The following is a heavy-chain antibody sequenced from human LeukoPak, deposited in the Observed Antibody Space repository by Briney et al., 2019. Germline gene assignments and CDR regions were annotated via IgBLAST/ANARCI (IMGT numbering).Heavy chain of an antibody. D-gene: IGHD4-11*01. Sequence: GVSLRLSCAASGFTFSSYWMHWVRQAPGKGLVWVSRINSDGSSTSYADSVKRRFTISRDNAKNTLYLQMNSLRAEDTAVYYCARDPVNTPNDYWGQGTLVTVSS. CDR2: INSDGSST. V-gene: IGHV3-74*01. CDR3: ARDPVNTPNDY. J-gene: IGHJ4*02. CDR1: GFTFSSYW.